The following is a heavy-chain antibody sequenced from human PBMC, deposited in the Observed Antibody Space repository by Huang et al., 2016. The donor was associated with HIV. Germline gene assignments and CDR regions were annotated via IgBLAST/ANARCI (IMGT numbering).Heavy chain of an antibody. CDR1: GGSIRNYY. CDR2: MYTSGTT. V-gene: IGHV4-4*07. CDR3: AREGNDVGGGFDH. D-gene: IGHD3-10*02. J-gene: IGHJ4*02. Sequence: QVQLQESGPGLVKPAETLSLTCSVSGGSIRNYYWSWIRQPAGKGLECIGRMYTSGTTNYHPSLSSRVTMSLDTSKNQFSLRLTSVTAADTAVYYCAREGNDVGGGFDHWGQGTLVTVSS.